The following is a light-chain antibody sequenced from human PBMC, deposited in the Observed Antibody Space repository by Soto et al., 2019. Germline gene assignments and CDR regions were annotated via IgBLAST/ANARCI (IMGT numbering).Light chain of an antibody. Sequence: AIRMTRSPSSLSASTGDSVTITCRASQGVSSYLAWYQQKPGKAPKLLIFAASTMQSGVPSRFSGSGSGTDFSLTISCLQSEDFASYYCQQYYTYPWTFGQGTKVEVK. CDR2: AAS. CDR1: QGVSSY. J-gene: IGKJ1*01. CDR3: QQYYTYPWT. V-gene: IGKV1-8*01.